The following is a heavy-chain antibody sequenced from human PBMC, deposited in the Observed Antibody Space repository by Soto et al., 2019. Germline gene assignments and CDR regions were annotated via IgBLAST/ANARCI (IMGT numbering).Heavy chain of an antibody. CDR2: INPNGGGT. V-gene: IGHV1-2*02. CDR3: ARAGNSSSWFYFNWFDP. Sequence: ASVKVSWKASGYSFNAYYIHWVRQAPGQGLECMGWINPNGGGTKYAQKFQGRVTMTRDTSINTAYMELTRLTSDDTAVYYCARAGNSSSWFYFNWFDPWGQGTLVTVSS. D-gene: IGHD6-13*01. CDR1: GYSFNAYY. J-gene: IGHJ5*02.